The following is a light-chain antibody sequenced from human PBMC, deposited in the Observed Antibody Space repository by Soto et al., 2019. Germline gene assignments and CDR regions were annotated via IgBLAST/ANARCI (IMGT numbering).Light chain of an antibody. CDR1: QSVGTS. Sequence: DIQMTQSPSTLSASVGDRVTITCRASQSVGTSLAWYQQQAGKAPEVLIYKASTLDGGVSARFSGGGSGTEFTLTINGLQPHDFATYFCQQYNSYPLTFGGGTKVDLK. CDR2: KAS. CDR3: QQYNSYPLT. J-gene: IGKJ4*01. V-gene: IGKV1-5*03.